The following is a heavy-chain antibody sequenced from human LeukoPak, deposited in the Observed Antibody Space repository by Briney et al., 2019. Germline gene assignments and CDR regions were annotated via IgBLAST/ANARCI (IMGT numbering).Heavy chain of an antibody. CDR1: GGSINDAS. D-gene: IGHD3-10*01. CDR2: IYHSGGT. Sequence: SETLSLTCTVSGGSINDASWNWIRQPPGQVLEWIGYIYHSGGTNYNPSLKSRVTISLDTSKNQFSLKLSSVTAADTAVYYCARVGTYYRSLDSWGQGTLVTVSS. J-gene: IGHJ4*02. CDR3: ARVGTYYRSLDS. V-gene: IGHV4-59*01.